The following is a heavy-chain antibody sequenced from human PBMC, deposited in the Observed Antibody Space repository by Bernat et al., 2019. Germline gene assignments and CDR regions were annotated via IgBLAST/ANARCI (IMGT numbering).Heavy chain of an antibody. Sequence: VQLVESGGGLVQPGGSLRLSCAASGFTFSTYAIHWVRQAPGKGLEWVSLILSDGNNKYYADSVKGRFSISRDNSRDTLFLQMNSLRPEDTAIYYCARDRGYDSGGFDYWGQGTLVTVSS. J-gene: IGHJ4*02. D-gene: IGHD3-22*01. CDR3: ARDRGYDSGGFDY. V-gene: IGHV3-30-3*01. CDR1: GFTFSTYA. CDR2: ILSDGNNK.